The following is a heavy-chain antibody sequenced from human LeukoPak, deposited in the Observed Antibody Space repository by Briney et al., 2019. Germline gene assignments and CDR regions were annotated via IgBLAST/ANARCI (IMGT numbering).Heavy chain of an antibody. CDR1: GFTFSDYG. Sequence: PGTSLRLSCTASGFTFSDYGIHWVRQAPGKGLEWMAGISFDGASKYYADSVKGRFFISRDTPMNTVHLQLNNLRPEETAVYYCAKVMAKRRTLTPSFDYWGQGALVTVSS. CDR2: ISFDGASK. J-gene: IGHJ4*02. D-gene: IGHD1-1*01. CDR3: AKVMAKRRTLTPSFDY. V-gene: IGHV3-30*18.